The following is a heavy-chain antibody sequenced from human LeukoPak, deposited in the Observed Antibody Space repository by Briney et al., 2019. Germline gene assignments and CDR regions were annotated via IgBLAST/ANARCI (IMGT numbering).Heavy chain of an antibody. Sequence: SGGSLRLSCAASGFTFSSYGMHWVRQAPGKGLEWVAVISYDGSNKYYADSVKGRFTISRDNSKNTLYPQMNSLRAEDTAVYYCAKDRWFGTIAAAGNFDYWGQGTLVTVSS. CDR2: ISYDGSNK. D-gene: IGHD6-13*01. J-gene: IGHJ4*02. CDR3: AKDRWFGTIAAAGNFDY. CDR1: GFTFSSYG. V-gene: IGHV3-30*18.